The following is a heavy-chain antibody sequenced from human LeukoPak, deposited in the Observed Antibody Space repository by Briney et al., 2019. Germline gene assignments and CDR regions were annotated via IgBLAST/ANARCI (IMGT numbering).Heavy chain of an antibody. D-gene: IGHD3-3*01. CDR3: ARGNTIFGVVYNWFDP. CDR1: GGTFSSYA. J-gene: IGHJ5*02. CDR2: IIPIFGTA. Sequence: SSVKVSCKASGGTFSSYAISWVRQAPGQGLEWMGGIIPIFGTANYAQKFQGRVTITADESTSTAYMELSSLRSEDTAVYYCARGNTIFGVVYNWFDPWGQGTLVTVPS. V-gene: IGHV1-69*01.